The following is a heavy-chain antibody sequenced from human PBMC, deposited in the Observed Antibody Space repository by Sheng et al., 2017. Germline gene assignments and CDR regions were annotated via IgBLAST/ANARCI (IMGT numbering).Heavy chain of an antibody. V-gene: IGHV3-9*01. J-gene: IGHJ3*02. Sequence: EVQLVESGGGLVQPGRSLRLSCAASGFTFDDYAMHWVRQAPGKGLEWVSGISWNSGSIGYADSVKGRFTISRDNAKNSLYLQMNSLRAEDTALYYCAKDLSAIRSDAFDIWDQG. CDR2: ISWNSGSI. CDR1: GFTFDDYA. CDR3: AKDLSAIRSDAFDI. D-gene: IGHD2-2*02.